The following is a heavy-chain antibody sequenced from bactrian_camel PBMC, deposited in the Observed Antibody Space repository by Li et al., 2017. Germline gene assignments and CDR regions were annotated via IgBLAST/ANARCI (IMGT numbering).Heavy chain of an antibody. Sequence: VQLVESGGGLVQPGESLRLSCVASGITFSRHDMSWVRQALGKEREGVAAIRRDDLTAYTDSVKGRFTISRDNAKNTLFLQLNSLTAEDTAIYYCSQGTSRGQGTQVTVS. J-gene: IGHJ4*01. CDR2: IRRDDLT. V-gene: IGHV3S67*01. CDR3: SQGTS. CDR1: GITFSRHD.